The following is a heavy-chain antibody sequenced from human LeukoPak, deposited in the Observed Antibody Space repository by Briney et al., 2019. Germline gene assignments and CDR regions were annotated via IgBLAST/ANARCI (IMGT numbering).Heavy chain of an antibody. D-gene: IGHD1-26*01. CDR1: GGSISNYY. J-gene: IGHJ4*02. Sequence: SETLSLTCTVSGGSISNYYWSWLRQPPGKGLEWTGYSHYNGSPNYNPSLKSRVTISLDTSKNHFSLKLSSVTAADTAVYYCARGLYSGSYYDYWGQGTLVTVSS. V-gene: IGHV4-59*01. CDR3: ARGLYSGSYYDY. CDR2: SHYNGSP.